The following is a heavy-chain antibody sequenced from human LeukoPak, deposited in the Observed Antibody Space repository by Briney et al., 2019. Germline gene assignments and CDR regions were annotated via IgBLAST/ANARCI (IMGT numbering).Heavy chain of an antibody. CDR2: ISGSGGST. Sequence: GSLRLSCAASGFTFSSYAMSWVRQAPGKGLEWVSAISGSGGSTYYADSVKGRFTISRDNSKNTLYLQMNSLRAEDTAVYYCAKGTSLINILTGYFYYFDYWGQGTLVTVSS. CDR1: GFTFSSYA. J-gene: IGHJ4*02. D-gene: IGHD3-9*01. V-gene: IGHV3-23*01. CDR3: AKGTSLINILTGYFYYFDY.